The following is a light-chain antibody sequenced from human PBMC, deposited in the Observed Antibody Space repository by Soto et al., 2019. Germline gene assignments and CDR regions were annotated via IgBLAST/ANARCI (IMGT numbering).Light chain of an antibody. CDR2: AAS. CDR3: QQSYSTPRK. J-gene: IGKJ1*01. CDR1: QGISSY. Sequence: AIRMTQSPSAFSASTLDRGTRTFRASQGISSYLAWYQQKPGKAPKLLIYAASSLQSGVPSRFSGSGSGTDFTLTISSLQPEDFATYYCQQSYSTPRKFGQGTKVDIK. V-gene: IGKV1-8*01.